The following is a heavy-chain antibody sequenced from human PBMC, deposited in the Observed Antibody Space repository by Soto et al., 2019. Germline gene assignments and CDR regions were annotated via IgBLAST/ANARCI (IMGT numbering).Heavy chain of an antibody. V-gene: IGHV4-4*02. CDR3: ARDPGGCYLSAFDI. D-gene: IGHD1-26*01. CDR1: GGSISSSNW. CDR2: IYHSGST. J-gene: IGHJ3*02. Sequence: QVQLQESGPGLVKPSGTLSLTCAVSGGSISSSNWWSWVRQPPGKGLEWIGEIYHSGSTNYNPSLTCRVTISVDKSKIQFSLKLSSVTAVDTAVYYCARDPGGCYLSAFDIWGQGTMVTVSS.